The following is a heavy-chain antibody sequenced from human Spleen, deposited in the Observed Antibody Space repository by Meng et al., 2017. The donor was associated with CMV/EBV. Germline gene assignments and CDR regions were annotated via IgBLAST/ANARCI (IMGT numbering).Heavy chain of an antibody. CDR1: GFSLSTSAVG. D-gene: IGHD3-3*02. Sequence: SGPTLVKPTQTLTLTCTFSGFSLSTSAVGVGWIRQPPGKALEWLALISWNDDKRYSPSLKSRLTITKGTSKNQVVLTMTIMDPVDTATYYCAHTHFQYYYYAMDVWGQGTTVTVSS. CDR2: ISWNDDK. V-gene: IGHV2-5*01. J-gene: IGHJ6*02. CDR3: AHTHFQYYYYAMDV.